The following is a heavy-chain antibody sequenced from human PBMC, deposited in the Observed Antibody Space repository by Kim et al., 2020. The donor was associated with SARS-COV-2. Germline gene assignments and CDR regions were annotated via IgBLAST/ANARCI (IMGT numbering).Heavy chain of an antibody. D-gene: IGHD6-13*01. Sequence: ASVKVSCKASGYTFTSYYMHWVRQAPGQGLEWMGIINPSGGSTSYAQKFQGRVTMTRDTSTSTVYMELSSLRSEDTAVYYCARRGREYAAGIHYYGMDVWGQGTTVTVSS. J-gene: IGHJ6*02. V-gene: IGHV1-46*01. CDR3: ARRGREYAAGIHYYGMDV. CDR2: INPSGGST. CDR1: GYTFTSYY.